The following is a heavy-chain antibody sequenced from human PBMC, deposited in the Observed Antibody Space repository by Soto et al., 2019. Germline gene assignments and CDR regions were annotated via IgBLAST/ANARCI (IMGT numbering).Heavy chain of an antibody. V-gene: IGHV4-34*01. J-gene: IGHJ4*02. CDR3: ARDKITGLFDY. CDR2: INHSGST. CDR1: GGXFSGYD. D-gene: IGHD2-8*02. Sequence: PSETLSLTCAVYGGXFSGYDWTWIRQPPGTGLEWIGEINHSGSTNYNPSLKSRVTISVDTSKNQFSLKLTSVTAADTAVYYCARDKITGLFDYWGQGTLVTVSS.